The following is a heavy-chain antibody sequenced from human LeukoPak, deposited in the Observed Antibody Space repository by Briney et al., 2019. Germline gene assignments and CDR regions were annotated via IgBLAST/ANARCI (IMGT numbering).Heavy chain of an antibody. D-gene: IGHD6-19*01. CDR2: ISYDGSNK. CDR3: AKDASSGWYMDGCMDV. J-gene: IGHJ6*02. V-gene: IGHV3-30*18. CDR1: GFTFSSYG. Sequence: GESLKISCGASGFTFSSYGMHWVRQAPGKGLEWVAVISYDGSNKYYADSVKGRFTISRDNPKNTLYLQMNSLRAEDTAVYYCAKDASSGWYMDGCMDVWGQGTTVTVSS.